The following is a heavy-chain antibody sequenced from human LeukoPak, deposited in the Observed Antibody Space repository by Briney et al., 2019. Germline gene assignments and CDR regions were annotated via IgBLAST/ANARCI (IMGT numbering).Heavy chain of an antibody. CDR1: GDSVSSNSAA. CDR3: AREGSLRYFDWLLRSYGMDV. V-gene: IGHV6-1*01. Sequence: SQTLSLTCALSGDSVSSNSAAWNWIRQSPSRGLEWLGRTYYRSNWYNDYAVSVKSRITINPDTSKNQFSLQLNSVTPEDTAVYYCAREGSLRYFDWLLRSYGMDVWGQGTTVTVSS. CDR2: TYYRSNWYN. J-gene: IGHJ6*02. D-gene: IGHD3-9*01.